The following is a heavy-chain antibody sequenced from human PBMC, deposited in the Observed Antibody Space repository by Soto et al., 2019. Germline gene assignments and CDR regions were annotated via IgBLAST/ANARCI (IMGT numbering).Heavy chain of an antibody. CDR3: ARGWTVGVLEWFSTGWFDP. CDR1: GGSISSYY. CDR2: IYYSGST. J-gene: IGHJ5*02. Sequence: TLSLTCTVSGGSISSYYWSWIRQPPGKGLEWIGYIYYSGSTNYNPSLKSRVTISVDTSKNQFSLKLSSVTAADTAVYHCARGWTVGVLEWFSTGWFDPWGQGTLVTVSS. V-gene: IGHV4-59*01. D-gene: IGHD3-3*01.